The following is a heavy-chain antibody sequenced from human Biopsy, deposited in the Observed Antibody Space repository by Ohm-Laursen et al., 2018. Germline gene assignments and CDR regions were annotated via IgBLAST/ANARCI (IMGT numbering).Heavy chain of an antibody. Sequence: TLSLTCTVSGGSISSSTTYYWAWLRQPPGKGLEWIGSIYNTETTFYNPSLKSRVTISVDTSTNRFSLKVSSVTAADTALYFCARHPTGFWFDPWGHGTLVTVSS. J-gene: IGHJ5*02. V-gene: IGHV4-39*01. CDR2: IYNTETT. CDR1: GGSISSSTTYY. CDR3: ARHPTGFWFDP.